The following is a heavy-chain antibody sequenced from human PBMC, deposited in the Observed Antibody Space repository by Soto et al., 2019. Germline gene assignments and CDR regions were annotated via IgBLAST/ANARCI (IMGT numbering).Heavy chain of an antibody. CDR1: GDSISTFY. CDR3: ARGRTVRNYADDSSDYFYFFDY. CDR2: VYYTGST. Sequence: SETLSLTCTVSGDSISTFYWGWMRQSPGKELEWIGYVYYTGSTNYNPSLKSRVTISVDRSENQFSLKLTSANAADTAVYYCARGRTVRNYADDSSDYFYFFDYWGQGTQVTV. J-gene: IGHJ4*02. D-gene: IGHD3-22*01. V-gene: IGHV4-59*01.